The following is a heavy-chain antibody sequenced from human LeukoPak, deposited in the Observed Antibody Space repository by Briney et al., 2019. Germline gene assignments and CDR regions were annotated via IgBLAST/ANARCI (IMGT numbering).Heavy chain of an antibody. CDR3: AKDGQAFNSNWDYFDS. CDR1: GFTFSTFA. CDR2: IGNTET. D-gene: IGHD7-27*01. J-gene: IGHJ4*02. Sequence: GGSLRLSCVASGFTFSTFAMSWVRQAPGKGLEWVSGIGNTETYYADSVKGRFTISRDNSKNTIYLHVNNLRAEDTALYYCAKDGQAFNSNWDYFDSWSQGTLVTVSS. V-gene: IGHV3-23*01.